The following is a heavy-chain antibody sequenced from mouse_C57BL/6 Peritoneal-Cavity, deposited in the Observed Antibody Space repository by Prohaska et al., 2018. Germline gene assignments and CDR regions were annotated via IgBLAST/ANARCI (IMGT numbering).Heavy chain of an antibody. CDR1: GFSLTSYG. D-gene: IGHD2-4*01. J-gene: IGHJ1*03. V-gene: IGHV2-6*03. CDR3: ARDYDWYFDV. Sequence: QVQLKESGPGLVAPSQSMSITCTVSGFSLTSYGLHWVRHPPGKGLEWLVVIWSDGSTTYNSALKSRLSISKDNSKSQVFLKMNSLQTDDTAMYYWARDYDWYFDVWGTGTTVTVSS. CDR2: IWSDGST.